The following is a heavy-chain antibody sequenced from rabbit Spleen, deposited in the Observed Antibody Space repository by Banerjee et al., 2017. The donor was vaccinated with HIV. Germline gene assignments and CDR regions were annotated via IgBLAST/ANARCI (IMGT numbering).Heavy chain of an antibody. CDR3: TRHLFSGVGWVFDL. V-gene: IGHV1S40*01. J-gene: IGHJ4*01. Sequence: QSLEESGGDLVKPGASLTLTCTPSGFSFSSDYYMCWVRQAPGKGLEWIACIYTSSTGNTYYATWAQGRFTISKASSTTVTLQVTRLTAADTATYFCTRHLFSGVGWVFDLWGQGTLVTVS. CDR1: GFSFSSDYY. CDR2: IYTSSTGNT. D-gene: IGHD1-1*01.